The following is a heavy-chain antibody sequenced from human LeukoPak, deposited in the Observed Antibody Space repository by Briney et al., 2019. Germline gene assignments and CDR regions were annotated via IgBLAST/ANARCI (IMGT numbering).Heavy chain of an antibody. V-gene: IGHV3-11*04. CDR3: ASRQAGYSSGWGFDP. D-gene: IGHD6-19*01. CDR1: GFTFSDYY. Sequence: PGGSLRLSCAASGFTFSDYYISWIRQAPGKGLEWVSYISSSGSTICYADSVKGRFTISRDNAKNSLYLQMNSLRAEDTVVYYCASRQAGYSSGWGFDPWGQGTLVTVSS. CDR2: ISSSGSTI. J-gene: IGHJ5*02.